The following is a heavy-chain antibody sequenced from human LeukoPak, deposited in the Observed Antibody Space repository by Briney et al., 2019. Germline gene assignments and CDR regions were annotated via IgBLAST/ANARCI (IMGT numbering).Heavy chain of an antibody. CDR1: GFTFSGFG. D-gene: IGHD3-10*01. J-gene: IGHJ5*02. Sequence: PGGSLRLSCAASGFTFSGFGMHWVRQVPDKGLAWVAFIRYDGSNKYYADSVKGRFTISRDNSKNTLYLQMNSLRAEDTAVYYCAGLNYNSGSYRNHWGQGTLVTVSS. CDR3: AGLNYNSGSYRNH. V-gene: IGHV3-30*02. CDR2: IRYDGSNK.